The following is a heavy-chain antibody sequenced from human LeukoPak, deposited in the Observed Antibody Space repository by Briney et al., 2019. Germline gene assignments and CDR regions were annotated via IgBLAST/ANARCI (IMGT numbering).Heavy chain of an antibody. CDR3: VASRDGLDY. Sequence: GGALRLCCAAPGFTFNKNDLDWVRQAPGKGLEWVSYINSNGYAIYYADSVKGRFTISRDSAENSLYLQLNSLGAEDTAVYYCVASRDGLDYWGQGTLVTVSS. CDR2: INSNGYAI. J-gene: IGHJ4*02. D-gene: IGHD5-24*01. CDR1: GFTFNKND. V-gene: IGHV3-48*03.